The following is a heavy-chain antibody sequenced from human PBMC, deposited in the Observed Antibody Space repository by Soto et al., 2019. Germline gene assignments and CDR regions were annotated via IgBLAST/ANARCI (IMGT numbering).Heavy chain of an antibody. Sequence: ASVKVSCKASGGTFSSYAISWVRQAPGQGLEWMGGIIPIFGTANYAQKFQGRVTITADKSTSTAYMELSSLRSEDTAVYYCAGQYYDFWSGYYSGPVYYYGMDVWGQGTTVTVSS. CDR3: AGQYYDFWSGYYSGPVYYYGMDV. J-gene: IGHJ6*02. CDR1: GGTFSSYA. CDR2: IIPIFGTA. D-gene: IGHD3-3*01. V-gene: IGHV1-69*06.